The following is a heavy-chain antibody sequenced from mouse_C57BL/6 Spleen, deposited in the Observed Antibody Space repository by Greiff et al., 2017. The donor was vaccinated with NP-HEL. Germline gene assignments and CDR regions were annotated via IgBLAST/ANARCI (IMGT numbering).Heavy chain of an antibody. J-gene: IGHJ1*03. V-gene: IGHV1-61*01. CDR3: ARSGGSPRYFEV. D-gene: IGHD4-1*01. CDR1: GYTFTSYW. Sequence: VQLQQPGAELVRPGSSVKLSCKASGYTFTSYWMDWVKQRPGQGLEWIGNIYPSDSETHYNQKFKDKATLTVDKSSSTAYMQLSSLTSEDSAVYYGARSGGSPRYFEVWGTGTTVTVSS. CDR2: IYPSDSET.